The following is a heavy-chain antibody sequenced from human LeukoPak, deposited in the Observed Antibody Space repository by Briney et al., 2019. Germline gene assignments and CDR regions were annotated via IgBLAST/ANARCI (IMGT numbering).Heavy chain of an antibody. CDR1: GGSFSGYY. V-gene: IGHV4-34*01. CDR3: ARAGSYGYDY. Sequence: SETLSLTCAVYGGSFSGYYWSWIRQPPGKGLEWIGEINHSGSTNYNPSLKSRVTISVGTSKNQFSLKLSSVTAADTAVYYCARAGSYGYDYWGQGTLVTVSS. CDR2: INHSGST. J-gene: IGHJ4*02. D-gene: IGHD5-18*01.